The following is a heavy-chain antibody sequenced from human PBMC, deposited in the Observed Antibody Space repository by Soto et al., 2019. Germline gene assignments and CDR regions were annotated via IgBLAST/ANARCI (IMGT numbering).Heavy chain of an antibody. D-gene: IGHD3-3*01. J-gene: IGHJ5*02. CDR1: GYTFNDYY. V-gene: IGHV1-2*04. CDR2: INPNSGDT. Sequence: ASVKVSCKASGYTFNDYYINWVRQAPGQGLEWIGWINPNSGDTKYGQKFQGWVTMTRDTSISTAYMELNRLKSDDTAFYFCVRHDFWRGTFDPWGQGTLVTAPQ. CDR3: VRHDFWRGTFDP.